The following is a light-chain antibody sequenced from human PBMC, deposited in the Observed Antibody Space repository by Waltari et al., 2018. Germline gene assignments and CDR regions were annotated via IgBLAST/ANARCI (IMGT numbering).Light chain of an antibody. V-gene: IGKV2-28*01. Sequence: IVMTQSPLSLPVTPGEPAFISCRSSQSLLHTNGNNFLSWYLQKPGQSPQLLIYLGSNRASGVPDRFSGSGSGTDFTLKISRVEAEDVGLYYCMQALQSPLSFGQGTKLEIK. CDR1: QSLLHTNGNNF. CDR2: LGS. CDR3: MQALQSPLS. J-gene: IGKJ2*03.